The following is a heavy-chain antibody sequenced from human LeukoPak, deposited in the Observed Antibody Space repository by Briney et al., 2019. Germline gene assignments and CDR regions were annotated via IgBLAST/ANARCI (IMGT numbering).Heavy chain of an antibody. CDR2: IYPGDSGT. CDR3: ARHKNYDFWSGYDKSYYYYGMDV. Sequence: GESLKISCKGSGYSFTSYWIGWVRQMPGKGLEWMGIIYPGDSGTRYSPSFQGQVTISADKSTSTAYLQWSSLKASDTAMYYCARHKNYDFWSGYDKSYYYYGMDVWGQGTTVTVSS. J-gene: IGHJ6*02. D-gene: IGHD3-3*01. V-gene: IGHV5-51*01. CDR1: GYSFTSYW.